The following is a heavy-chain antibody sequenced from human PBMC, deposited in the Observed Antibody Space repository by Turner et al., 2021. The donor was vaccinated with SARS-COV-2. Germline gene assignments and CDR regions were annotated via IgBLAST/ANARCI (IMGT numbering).Heavy chain of an antibody. CDR2: ISYDGSNK. D-gene: IGHD2-21*01. Sequence: VQLVESGGGVVQPGRSLRLSCAASGFTFSSYAMHWVRQAPGKGLEWVAVISYDGSNKYYADSVKGRFTISRDNSKNTLYLKMNSLRAEDTAVYYCARDLGDEPDYWGQGTLVTVSS. CDR3: ARDLGDEPDY. J-gene: IGHJ4*02. CDR1: GFTFSSYA. V-gene: IGHV3-30-3*01.